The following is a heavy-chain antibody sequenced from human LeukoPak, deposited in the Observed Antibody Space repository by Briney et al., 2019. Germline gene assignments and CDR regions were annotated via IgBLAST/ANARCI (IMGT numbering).Heavy chain of an antibody. Sequence: GGSLRLSCEASGFTFSSYWMSWVRHAPGKGLEWVANIKTDGSEKYYVDSVKGRFTIARDNAKNSLYLQMNSLRSEDTAVYYCARDPAYVGMIVATPFDYWGQGTLVNVSS. D-gene: IGHD3-22*01. CDR2: IKTDGSEK. CDR1: GFTFSSYW. J-gene: IGHJ4*02. CDR3: ARDPAYVGMIVATPFDY. V-gene: IGHV3-7*01.